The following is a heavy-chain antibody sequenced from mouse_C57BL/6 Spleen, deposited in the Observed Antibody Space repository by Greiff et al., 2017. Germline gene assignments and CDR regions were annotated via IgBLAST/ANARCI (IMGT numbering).Heavy chain of an antibody. CDR1: GFTFSDYY. J-gene: IGHJ3*01. Sequence: DVKLVESGGGLVQPGGSLKLSCAASGFTFSDYYMYWVRQTPEKRLEWVAYISNGGGSTYYPDTVKGRFTISRDNAKNTLFLQMSRLKSEDTAMYYCARPDYGSSLAWFAYWGQGTLVTVSA. D-gene: IGHD1-1*01. CDR2: ISNGGGST. CDR3: ARPDYGSSLAWFAY. V-gene: IGHV5-12*01.